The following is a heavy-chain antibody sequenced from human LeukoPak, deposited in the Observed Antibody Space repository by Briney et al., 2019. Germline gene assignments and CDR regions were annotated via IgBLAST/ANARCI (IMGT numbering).Heavy chain of an antibody. CDR1: GGSFSGYY. CDR2: INHSGST. V-gene: IGHV4-34*01. CDR3: ARGGGYQLPPHY. Sequence: SETLSLTCAVYGGSFSGYYWSWIRQPPGEGLEWIGEINHSGSTNYNPSLKSRVTISVDTSKNQFSLKLSSVTAADTAVYYCARGGGYQLPPHYWGQGTLVTVSS. D-gene: IGHD2-2*01. J-gene: IGHJ4*02.